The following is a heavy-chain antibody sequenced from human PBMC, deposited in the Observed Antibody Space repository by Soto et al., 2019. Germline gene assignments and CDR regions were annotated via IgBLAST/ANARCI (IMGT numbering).Heavy chain of an antibody. D-gene: IGHD1-26*01. CDR3: AGRVRATNYGMDV. CDR2: IYSGGST. J-gene: IGHJ6*02. CDR1: EFTVSSNY. Sequence: EVQLVESGGRLIQPGGSLRLSFAASEFTVSSNYMNWVRPAPGKGPECGSTIYSGGSTYYADSVKGRFTISSDNSKNTLYLQMNNLRAEDTAVYYCAGRVRATNYGMDVWGQGTMVTVSS. V-gene: IGHV3-53*01.